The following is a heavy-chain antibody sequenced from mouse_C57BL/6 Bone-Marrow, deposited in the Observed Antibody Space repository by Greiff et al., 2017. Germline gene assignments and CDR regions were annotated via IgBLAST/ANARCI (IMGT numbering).Heavy chain of an antibody. J-gene: IGHJ2*01. CDR2: ISSGGSYP. D-gene: IGHD5-1*01. V-gene: IGHV5-6*01. CDR1: GFTFSSYG. Sequence: EVKVVESGGDLVKPGGSLKLSCAASGFTFSSYGMSWVRQTPDKRLEWVATISSGGSYPYYPDSVKGRFTISRDNAKNTLYLQMSSLKSEDTAMYYCARPYLFDYWGQGTTLTVSS. CDR3: ARPYLFDY.